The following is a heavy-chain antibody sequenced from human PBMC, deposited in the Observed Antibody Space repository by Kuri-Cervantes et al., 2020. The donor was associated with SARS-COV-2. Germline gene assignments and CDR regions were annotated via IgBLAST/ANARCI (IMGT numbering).Heavy chain of an antibody. V-gene: IGHV4-38-2*01. CDR1: GYSISSGYY. J-gene: IGHJ4*02. Sequence: SQTLSLTCAVSGYSISSGYYWGWIRQPPGKGLEWIGYIYYSGSTNYNPSLKSRVTISVDTSKNQFSLKLSSVTAADTAVYYCARQPYQLLPQGGFYYFDCWGQGTLVTVSS. CDR2: IYYSGST. CDR3: ARQPYQLLPQGGFYYFDC. D-gene: IGHD2-2*01.